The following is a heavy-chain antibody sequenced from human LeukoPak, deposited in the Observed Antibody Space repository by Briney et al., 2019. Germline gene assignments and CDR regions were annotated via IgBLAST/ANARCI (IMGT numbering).Heavy chain of an antibody. CDR2: ISWNSGSI. CDR1: GFTFDDYA. Sequence: GGSLRLSCAASGFTFDDYAMHWVRQAPGKGLEWVSGISWNSGSIGYADSVKGRFTISRDNAKNSLYLQMNSLRAEDMALYYCAKDFGSDFWSGYTDYWGQGTLVTVSS. V-gene: IGHV3-9*03. J-gene: IGHJ4*02. CDR3: AKDFGSDFWSGYTDY. D-gene: IGHD3-3*01.